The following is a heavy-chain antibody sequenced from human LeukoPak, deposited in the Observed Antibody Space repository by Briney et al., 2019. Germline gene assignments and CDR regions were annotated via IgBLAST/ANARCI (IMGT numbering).Heavy chain of an antibody. CDR2: LYYSGST. CDR3: ARLKVPGVRGVITKYYFDY. V-gene: IGHV4-39*01. CDR1: GGSISSSFY. D-gene: IGHD3-10*01. J-gene: IGHJ4*02. Sequence: SETLSLTCTVSGGSISSSFYWDWIRQPPGKGLEWIGSLYYSGSTYYNPSLESRVTISVDTSKNQFSLKLSSVTAADTAVYYCARLKVPGVRGVITKYYFDYWGQGTLVTVSS.